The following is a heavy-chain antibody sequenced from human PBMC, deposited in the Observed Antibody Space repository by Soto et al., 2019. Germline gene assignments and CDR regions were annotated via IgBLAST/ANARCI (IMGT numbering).Heavy chain of an antibody. V-gene: IGHV3-53*02. J-gene: IGHJ6*02. CDR3: STSSRNEYRFDMDA. CDR2: IYSGGST. Sequence: EVHLVETGGGLIQPGGSLRLSCAASGLSVSSSDMSWVRQASGKGLEWVSVIYSGGSTHDADSVKGRFTISRDNSKNTVHLQMNSLRVDDTAVYFCSTSSRNEYRFDMDAWGQGTTVIVSS. D-gene: IGHD6-6*01. CDR1: GLSVSSSD.